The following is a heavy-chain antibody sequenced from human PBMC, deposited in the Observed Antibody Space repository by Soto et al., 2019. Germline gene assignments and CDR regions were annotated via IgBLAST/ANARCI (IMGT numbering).Heavy chain of an antibody. Sequence: QVPLVESGGGVVQPGSSLRLSCAASGFRLSDHGMHWVRQAPGKGLEWVAISYSDGRNKYYADSVKGRFTISRDNSKNMLDLQMNSLRGEDTALYYCAGGSWQQLGDLWGQGTLVTVSS. CDR1: GFRLSDHG. CDR3: AGGSWQQLGDL. CDR2: SYSDGRNK. D-gene: IGHD6-13*01. J-gene: IGHJ5*02. V-gene: IGHV3-33*01.